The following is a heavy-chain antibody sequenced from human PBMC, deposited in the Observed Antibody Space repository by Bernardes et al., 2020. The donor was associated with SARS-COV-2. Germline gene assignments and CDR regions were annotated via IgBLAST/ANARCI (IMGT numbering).Heavy chain of an antibody. CDR3: ARGTNSVKMILVVIGFTVYFDY. D-gene: IGHD3-22*01. J-gene: IGHJ4*02. V-gene: IGHV4-34*01. Sequence: SETLSLTCAVHGETFSGYYWSWIRQSPGKGLEWLGEINQSGSANYNPSLKSQLTLSVDTSKNQFSLKLRSLTAADTAVYYCARGTNSVKMILVVIGFTVYFDYWSQGTLITVSS. CDR2: INQSGSA. CDR1: GETFSGYY.